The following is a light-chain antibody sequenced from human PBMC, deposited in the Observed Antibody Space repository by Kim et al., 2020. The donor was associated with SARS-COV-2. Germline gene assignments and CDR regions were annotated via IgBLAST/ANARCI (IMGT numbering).Light chain of an antibody. J-gene: IGLJ1*01. CDR3: AAWDDSLNGNYV. V-gene: IGLV1-44*01. CDR1: SSNIGSNT. CDR2: SNN. Sequence: QRVTTSCSGSSSNIGSNTVNWYQQLPGTAPKLLIYSNNQRPSGVPDRFSGSKSGTSASLAISGLQSEDEADYYCAAWDDSLNGNYVFGTGTKVTVL.